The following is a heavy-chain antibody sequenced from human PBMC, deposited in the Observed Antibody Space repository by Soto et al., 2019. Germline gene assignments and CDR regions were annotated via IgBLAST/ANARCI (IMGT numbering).Heavy chain of an antibody. V-gene: IGHV4-31*03. J-gene: IGHJ5*02. Sequence: QVQLQESGPGLVKPSQTLSLTCTVSGGSISSGGYYWSWIRQHPGKGLEWIGYIYDSGNTYYNPSLKSRVTISVDTAKNQFSLKLSSVTAADTAVYYCAREEGGGYDHRGCDPWGQGTLVTVSS. CDR2: IYDSGNT. D-gene: IGHD5-12*01. CDR3: AREEGGGYDHRGCDP. CDR1: GGSISSGGYY.